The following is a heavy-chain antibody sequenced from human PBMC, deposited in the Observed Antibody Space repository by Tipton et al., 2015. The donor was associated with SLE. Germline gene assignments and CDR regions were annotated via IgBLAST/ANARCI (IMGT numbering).Heavy chain of an antibody. V-gene: IGHV3-23*01. Sequence: SLRLSCAASGFTFSTYALNWVRLAPGKGLEWVSTISGGGGDTYYVDSVKGRFTISRDNSKNTLYLQMNSLRAEDTAVYYCARNLGSYYGMDVWGQGTTVTVSS. J-gene: IGHJ6*02. D-gene: IGHD3-16*01. CDR2: ISGGGGDT. CDR1: GFTFSTYA. CDR3: ARNLGSYYGMDV.